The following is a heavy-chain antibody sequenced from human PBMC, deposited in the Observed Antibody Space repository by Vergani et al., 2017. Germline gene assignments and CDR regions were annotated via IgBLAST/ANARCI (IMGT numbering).Heavy chain of an antibody. V-gene: IGHV5-51*01. CDR2: IYPGDSDT. J-gene: IGHJ5*02. D-gene: IGHD6-19*01. CDR1: GYSFTSYW. Sequence: EVQLVQSGAEVKKPGESLKISCKGSGYSFTSYWIGWVRPMPGKGLEWMGIIYPGDSDTRYSPSFQGQVTISADKSISTAYLQWSSLKASDTAMYYCARRGITNIAVAGTFRGFDPWGQGTLVTVSS. CDR3: ARRGITNIAVAGTFRGFDP.